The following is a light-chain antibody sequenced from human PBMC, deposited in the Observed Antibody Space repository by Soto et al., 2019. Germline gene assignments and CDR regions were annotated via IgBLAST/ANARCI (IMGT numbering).Light chain of an antibody. CDR3: QQLNTLPFT. V-gene: IGKV1-39*01. J-gene: IGKJ5*01. CDR2: AAS. Sequence: DIQMTQSPSSLSASLGDRVTITCRASQSISIYLNWYQQKPGKAPKLLIYAASSLQSGVPSRFSADGSGTEFTLTISGLLPEDFATYHCQQLNTLPFTFGQGTRLEI. CDR1: QSISIY.